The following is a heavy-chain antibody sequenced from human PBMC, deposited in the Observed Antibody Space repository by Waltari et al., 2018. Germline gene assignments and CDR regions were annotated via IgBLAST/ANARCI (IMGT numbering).Heavy chain of an antibody. CDR2: VYYSGST. CDR3: ARSLHIFRAAAGMFDY. J-gene: IGHJ4*02. V-gene: IGHV4-39*01. Sequence: QLQLQESGPGLLKPSGTLSLTCPVSDASISSCDYYWGWIRQSPGKGPEWIGSVYYSGSTSYNTSLKRRVTISVDTSKKQFSLKLSSVTAADTAVYYCARSLHIFRAAAGMFDYWGQGTLVTVSS. CDR1: DASISSCDYY. D-gene: IGHD6-13*01.